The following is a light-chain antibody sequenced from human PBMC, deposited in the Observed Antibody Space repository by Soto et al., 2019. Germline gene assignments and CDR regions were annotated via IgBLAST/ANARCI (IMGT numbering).Light chain of an antibody. J-gene: IGKJ1*01. CDR1: QSVSSN. Sequence: EIVMTQSPATLSVSPGERATLSCRASQSVSSNLAWYQRTPGQAPRLLIYGASTRATGIPARFSGSGSGTEFTLTISSLQSEDFAVYFCQQYNFRWTFVQGTKVEMK. CDR3: QQYNFRWT. CDR2: GAS. V-gene: IGKV3-15*01.